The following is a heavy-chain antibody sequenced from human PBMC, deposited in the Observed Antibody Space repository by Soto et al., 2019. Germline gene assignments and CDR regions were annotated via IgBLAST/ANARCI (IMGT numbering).Heavy chain of an antibody. Sequence: SGNVCCKTSRYGFTGYSLSSVRQSPEQGLEWMACISAYNGNTNYAQKRKGRVTMTTDTSTSTAYRELRSLRSDDTTVYHRPKDGLLWPGPHHDYW. J-gene: IGHJ4*01. D-gene: IGHD3-10*01. CDR2: ISAYNGNT. V-gene: IGHV1-18*01. CDR3: PKDGLLWPGPHHDY. CDR1: RYGFTGYS.